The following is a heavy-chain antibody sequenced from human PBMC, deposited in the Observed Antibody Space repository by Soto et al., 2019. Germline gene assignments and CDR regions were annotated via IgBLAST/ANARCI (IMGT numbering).Heavy chain of an antibody. CDR3: ARPSGRYIQWEFDY. CDR2: ISGGSSYT. V-gene: IGHV3-11*05. Sequence: QVQLVESGGGLVKPGGSLRLSCAASGFTFSDYYMSWIRQAPGKGLEWVSYISGGSSYTNYADSVKGRFTISRDNAKNALYLQMNSLRAGDGAVYYCARPSGRYIQWEFDYWGQGTLVTVSS. D-gene: IGHD1-26*01. CDR1: GFTFSDYY. J-gene: IGHJ4*02.